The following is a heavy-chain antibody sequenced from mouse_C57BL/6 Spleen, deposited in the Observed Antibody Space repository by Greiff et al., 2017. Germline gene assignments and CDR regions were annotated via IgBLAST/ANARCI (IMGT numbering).Heavy chain of an antibody. CDR3: TRVRNYFDY. Sequence: EVKVEESGEGLVKPGGSLKLSCAASGFTFSSYAMSWVRQTPEKRLEWVAYISSGGDYIYYADTVKGRFTISRDNARNTLYLQMSRLKSEDTAMYYCTRVRNYFDYWGQGTTLTVSS. J-gene: IGHJ2*01. CDR2: ISSGGDYI. CDR1: GFTFSSYA. V-gene: IGHV5-9-1*02.